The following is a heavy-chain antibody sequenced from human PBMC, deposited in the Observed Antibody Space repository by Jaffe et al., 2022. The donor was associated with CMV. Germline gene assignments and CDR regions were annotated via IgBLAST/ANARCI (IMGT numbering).Heavy chain of an antibody. D-gene: IGHD6-19*01. V-gene: IGHV3-9*01. J-gene: IGHJ4*02. Sequence: EVQLVESGGGLVQPGRSLRLSCAASGFTFEDYAMHWVRQAPGKGLEWVSGINWNSGTLGYADSVKGRFTISRDNAKNSLYLQMNSLRADDTALYHCAKAHSGWYGTIDSWGQGTLVTVSS. CDR1: GFTFEDYA. CDR2: INWNSGTL. CDR3: AKAHSGWYGTIDS.